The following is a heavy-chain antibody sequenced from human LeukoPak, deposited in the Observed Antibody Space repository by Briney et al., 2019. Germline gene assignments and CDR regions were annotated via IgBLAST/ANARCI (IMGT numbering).Heavy chain of an antibody. CDR1: GGTFSSYA. D-gene: IGHD2-2*01. CDR2: IIPIFGTA. J-gene: IGHJ6*04. V-gene: IGHV1-69*13. Sequence: GASVKVSCKASGGTFSSYAISWVRQAPGQGLEWMGGIIPIFGTANYAQKFQGRVTITADESTSTAYMELSSLRSEDTAVYYCARIVTICSSTSCYDVWGKGTTVTVSS. CDR3: ARIVTICSSTSCYDV.